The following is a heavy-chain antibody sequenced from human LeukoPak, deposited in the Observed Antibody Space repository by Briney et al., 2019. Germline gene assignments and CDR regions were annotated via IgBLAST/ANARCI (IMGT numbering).Heavy chain of an antibody. D-gene: IGHD2-2*01. Sequence: GGSLRLSCAASGFIFSNYAMNWVRQAPGKGLQWVSVIGNSATRTYCADSVKGRFTISRDNSKNTLYLQMTNLRAEDTAVYYCAKEYAGSRAFDSWGQGTLVTVSS. J-gene: IGHJ4*02. CDR2: IGNSATRT. CDR1: GFIFSNYA. V-gene: IGHV3-23*01. CDR3: AKEYAGSRAFDS.